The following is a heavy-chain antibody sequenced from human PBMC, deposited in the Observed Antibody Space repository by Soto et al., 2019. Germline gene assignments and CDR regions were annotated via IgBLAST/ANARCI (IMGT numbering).Heavy chain of an antibody. CDR3: ARDGYSSY. CDR2: IIPIFGTA. D-gene: IGHD2-21*01. CDR1: GGTFSNYA. Sequence: SVKVSCKDSGGTFSNYATNWVRQAPGQGLEWMGGIIPIFGTANYAQRFQGRVTITADESTSTAYMELSSLRSEDTAVYYFARDGYSSYWGQGTLVNVSS. J-gene: IGHJ4*02. V-gene: IGHV1-69*01.